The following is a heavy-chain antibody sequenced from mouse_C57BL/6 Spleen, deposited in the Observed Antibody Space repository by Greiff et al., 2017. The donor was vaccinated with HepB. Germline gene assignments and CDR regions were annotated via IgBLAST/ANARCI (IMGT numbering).Heavy chain of an antibody. J-gene: IGHJ2*01. Sequence: QVQLQQSGPELVKPGASVKISCKASGYVFSSSWMNWVKQRPGKGLEWIGRIYPGDGDTNYNGKFKGKATLTADKSSSTAYMQLSSLTSEDSAVYFCARAPHSGHFDYWGQGTTLTVSS. CDR3: ARAPHSGHFDY. V-gene: IGHV1-82*01. D-gene: IGHD6-1*01. CDR1: GYVFSSSW. CDR2: IYPGDGDT.